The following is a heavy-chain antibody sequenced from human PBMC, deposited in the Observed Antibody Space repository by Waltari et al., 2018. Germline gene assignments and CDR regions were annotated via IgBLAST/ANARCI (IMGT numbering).Heavy chain of an antibody. D-gene: IGHD5-18*01. V-gene: IGHV1-8*01. J-gene: IGHJ4*02. CDR2: MNPNSGNT. CDR3: ASARDTAMVD. CDR1: GYTLTSYD. Sequence: QAQLVQSGAEVRKHGAAVKVSCKDSGYTLTSYDLHWVRQATGQGLEWTGWMNPNSGNTGYAQKFQGRVTMTRNTSINTAYMELSSLRSEDTAVYYCASARDTAMVDWGQGTLVTVSS.